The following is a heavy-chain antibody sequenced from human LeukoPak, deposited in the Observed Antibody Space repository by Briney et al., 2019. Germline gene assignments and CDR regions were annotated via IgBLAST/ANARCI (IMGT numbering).Heavy chain of an antibody. D-gene: IGHD1-26*01. J-gene: IGHJ3*02. CDR3: ARGSPELLLRGAFDI. V-gene: IGHV4-59*01. Sequence: SETLSLTCTVSGGSISSYYWSWIRQPPGKGLEWIGYIYYSGSTNYNPSLKSRVTISVDTSKNQFSLKLSSVTAADTAVYYCARGSPELLLRGAFDIWGQGTMVTVSS. CDR1: GGSISSYY. CDR2: IYYSGST.